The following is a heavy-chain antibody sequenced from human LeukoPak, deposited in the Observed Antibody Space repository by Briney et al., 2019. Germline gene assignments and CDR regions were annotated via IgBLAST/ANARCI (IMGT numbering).Heavy chain of an antibody. V-gene: IGHV4-34*01. J-gene: IGHJ6*02. Sequence: PSETLSLTCAVYGGSFSGYYWSWIRQPPGKGLEWIGEINHSGSTNYNPSLKSRVTISVDTSKNQFSLKLSSVTAADTAVYYCARTAAGDTAMVTSRVRRHYYYYGMDVWGQGTTVTVSS. CDR3: ARTAAGDTAMVTSRVRRHYYYYGMDV. D-gene: IGHD5-18*01. CDR2: INHSGST. CDR1: GGSFSGYY.